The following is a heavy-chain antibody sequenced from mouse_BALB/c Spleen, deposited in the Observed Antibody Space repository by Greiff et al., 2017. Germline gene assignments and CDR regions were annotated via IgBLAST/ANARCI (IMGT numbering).Heavy chain of an antibody. CDR1: GFSLTSYG. V-gene: IGHV2-9*02. CDR2: IWAGGST. D-gene: IGHD2-4*01. J-gene: IGHJ2*01. Sequence: VMLVESGPGLVAPSQSLSITCTVSGFSLTSYGVHWVRQPPGKGLEWLGVIWAGGSTNYNSALMSRLSISKDNSKSQVFLKMNSLQTDDTAMYYCARDRGMITTVFDYWGQGTTLTVSS. CDR3: ARDRGMITTVFDY.